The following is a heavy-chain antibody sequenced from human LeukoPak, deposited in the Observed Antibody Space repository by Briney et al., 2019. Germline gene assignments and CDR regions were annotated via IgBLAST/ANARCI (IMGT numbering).Heavy chain of an antibody. D-gene: IGHD3-16*02. V-gene: IGHV4-59*08. J-gene: IGHJ5*01. CDR1: GGSISSYY. Sequence: SETLSLTCTVSGGSISSYYWSWIRQPPGKGPEWIGYIYYSGSTNYNPSLKSRVTISVDTSKNQFSLKLSSVTAADTAVYYCARHVSKVISNWFDSWGQGTLVTVSS. CDR2: IYYSGST. CDR3: ARHVSKVISNWFDS.